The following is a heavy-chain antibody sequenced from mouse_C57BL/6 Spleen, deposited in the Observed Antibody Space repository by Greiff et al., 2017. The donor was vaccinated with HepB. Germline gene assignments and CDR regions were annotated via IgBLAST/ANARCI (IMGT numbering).Heavy chain of an antibody. CDR1: GFTFSDYG. D-gene: IGHD2-4*01. CDR2: ISSGSSTI. J-gene: IGHJ4*01. CDR3: ARGDYDYDYYAMDY. Sequence: EVQGVESGGGLVKPGGSLKLSCAASGFTFSDYGMHWVRQAPEKGLEWVAYISSGSSTIYYADTVKGRFTISRDNAKNTLFLQMTSLRSEDTAMYYCARGDYDYDYYAMDYWGQGTSVTVSS. V-gene: IGHV5-17*01.